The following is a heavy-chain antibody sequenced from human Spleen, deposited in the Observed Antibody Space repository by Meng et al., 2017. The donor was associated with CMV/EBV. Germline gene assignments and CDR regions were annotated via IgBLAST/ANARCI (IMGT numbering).Heavy chain of an antibody. D-gene: IGHD2-21*02. CDR3: ARVGYDGDGYRAY. J-gene: IGHJ4*02. Sequence: KASGYTFVDYYIHWVRQAPGQGLEWMGWINPNSGVTKFPQNFQGRVTMTRDTSINTAYMELNSLRSDDTAVYYCARVGYDGDGYRAYWGQGTLVTVSS. CDR1: GYTFVDYY. V-gene: IGHV1-2*02. CDR2: INPNSGVT.